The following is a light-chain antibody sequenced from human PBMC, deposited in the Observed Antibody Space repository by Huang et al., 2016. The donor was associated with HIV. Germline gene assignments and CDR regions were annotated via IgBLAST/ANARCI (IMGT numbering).Light chain of an antibody. CDR2: RAS. Sequence: DIQMIQSPSSVSASAGDSVTIICRASQDVGTSLAWYQQRPGKAPNLLIYRASRLEEGDPSTFSGSGAGTIFSLTISNVQPEDYAIYYCQQAHSFPHTFGQGTRLEI. CDR1: QDVGTS. V-gene: IGKV1D-12*01. J-gene: IGKJ5*01. CDR3: QQAHSFPHT.